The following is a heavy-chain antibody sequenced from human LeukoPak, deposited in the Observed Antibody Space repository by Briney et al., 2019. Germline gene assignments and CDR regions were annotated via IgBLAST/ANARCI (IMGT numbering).Heavy chain of an antibody. Sequence: ASVKVSCKASAGTFSSYAISWVRQAPGQGLEWMGRIIPIFGTANYAQKFQGRVTITTDESTSTAYMELSSLRSEDTAVYYCARGPHDYGTWGYFDYWGQGTLVTVSS. J-gene: IGHJ4*02. D-gene: IGHD4-17*01. CDR1: AGTFSSYA. CDR3: ARGPHDYGTWGYFDY. V-gene: IGHV1-69*05. CDR2: IIPIFGTA.